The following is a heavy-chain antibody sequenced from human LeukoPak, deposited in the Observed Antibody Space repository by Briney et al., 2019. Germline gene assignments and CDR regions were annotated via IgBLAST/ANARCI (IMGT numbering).Heavy chain of an antibody. CDR2: ISSSSSTI. Sequence: GGSLRLSCAASGFSFSTYTMNWVRQAPGKGLDWVSYISSSSSTIYYADSVKGRFTISRDNAKMILYLQMNSLRAEDTAVYFCARGRSMDFWGQGTLVTVSS. CDR1: GFSFSTYT. V-gene: IGHV3-48*04. J-gene: IGHJ4*02. D-gene: IGHD2-2*01. CDR3: ARGRSMDF.